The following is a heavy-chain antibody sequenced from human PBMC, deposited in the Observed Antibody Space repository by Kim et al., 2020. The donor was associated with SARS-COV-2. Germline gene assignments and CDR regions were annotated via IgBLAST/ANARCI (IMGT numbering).Heavy chain of an antibody. V-gene: IGHV4-39*01. CDR3: VRHAGGYGSGAYAHLDH. D-gene: IGHD3-10*01. CDR2: IYSSGIT. Sequence: SETLSLGCNVSGASISNVNYNWGWIRQPPGQGLEWIASIYSSGITFYTPSLKSRLTMSADKSNNQLSLQLGSLTAADTAVYYCVRHAGGYGSGAYAHLDHWGQGTVTVSS. CDR1: GASISNVNYN. J-gene: IGHJ4*02.